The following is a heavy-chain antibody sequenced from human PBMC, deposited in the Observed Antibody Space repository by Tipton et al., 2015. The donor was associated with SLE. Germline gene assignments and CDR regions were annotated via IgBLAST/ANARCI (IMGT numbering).Heavy chain of an antibody. D-gene: IGHD6-19*01. CDR3: ARGRGAVVGIENWFGP. V-gene: IGHV1-8*01. J-gene: IGHJ5*02. Sequence: QSGAEVKKPGASVKVSCKASGYTFSTYDIDWVRQATGQGLEWMGWMNPNSGNSGYAQKFQGRVTMTRNNSISTAYMELSSLKVEDTAVYYCARGRGAVVGIENWFGPWGQGTLVTVSS. CDR2: MNPNSGNS. CDR1: GYTFSTYD.